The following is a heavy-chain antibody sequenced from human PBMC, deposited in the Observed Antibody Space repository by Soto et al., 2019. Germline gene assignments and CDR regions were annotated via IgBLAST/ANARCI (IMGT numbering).Heavy chain of an antibody. D-gene: IGHD3-10*01. Sequence: PGGSLRLSCAASGFTFSSYAMSWVRQAPGKGLEWVSAISGSGGSTYYADSVKGRFTISRDNSKNTLYLQMNSLRAEDTAVYYCSNIVEHSLWSPGYWGQGTLVTVSS. CDR2: ISGSGGST. V-gene: IGHV3-23*01. J-gene: IGHJ4*02. CDR3: SNIVEHSLWSPGY. CDR1: GFTFSSYA.